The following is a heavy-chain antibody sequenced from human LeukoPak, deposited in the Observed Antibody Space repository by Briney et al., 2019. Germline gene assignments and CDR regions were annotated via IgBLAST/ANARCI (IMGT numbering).Heavy chain of an antibody. CDR2: IWYDGTNK. V-gene: IGHV3-33*01. D-gene: IGHD3-10*01. Sequence: GGSLRLSCAASGFTFSSYAMHWVRQAPGKGLEWVAVIWYDGTNKYYADSVKGRFTISRDNAKNSLYLQMNSLTAGDTAVYYCARDFRGCMDVWGQGTTVTVSS. CDR3: ARDFRGCMDV. J-gene: IGHJ6*02. CDR1: GFTFSSYA.